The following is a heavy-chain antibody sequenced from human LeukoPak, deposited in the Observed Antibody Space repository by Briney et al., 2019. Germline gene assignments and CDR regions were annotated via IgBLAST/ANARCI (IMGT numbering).Heavy chain of an antibody. J-gene: IGHJ4*02. CDR3: AKDSHITMIVVVITNSFDY. V-gene: IGHV3-30*02. CDR2: INYDGSKQ. D-gene: IGHD3-22*01. CDR1: GFTFRSFG. Sequence: QSGGSLRLSCAASGFTFRSFGMHWVRQTPGKGLEWVAFINYDGSKQYYADSVKGRFSISRDSAKNTLYLQMNSLRAEDTAVYYCAKDSHITMIVVVITNSFDYWGQGTLVTVSS.